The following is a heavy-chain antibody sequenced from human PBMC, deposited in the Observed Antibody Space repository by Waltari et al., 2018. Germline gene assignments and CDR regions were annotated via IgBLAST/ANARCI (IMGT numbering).Heavy chain of an antibody. CDR2: INHSGST. CDR1: GGSISSYY. J-gene: IGHJ4*02. V-gene: IGHV4-59*12. Sequence: QVQLQESGPGLVKPSETLSLTCTVSGGSISSYYWSWIRQPPGKGLEWIGEINHSGSTNYNPSLKSRVTISVDTSKNQFSLKLSSVTAADTAVYYCARDPYYYGSGSYYGFDYWGQGTLVTVSS. D-gene: IGHD3-10*01. CDR3: ARDPYYYGSGSYYGFDY.